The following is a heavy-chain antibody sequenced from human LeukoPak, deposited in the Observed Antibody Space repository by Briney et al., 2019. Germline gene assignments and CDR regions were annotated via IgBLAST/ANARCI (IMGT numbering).Heavy chain of an antibody. V-gene: IGHV4-31*03. D-gene: IGHD2-2*01. CDR1: GGSISSGGYY. J-gene: IGHJ6*03. Sequence: PSETLSLTCTVSGGSISSGGYYWSWIRQHPGKGLEWIGYIFYSGTSYYNPSLKSRVTISADTSKNQFSLRLSSVTAADMAVYYCARVLLGSTTSCSTCYYYYYMDVWGKGTTVTVSS. CDR2: IFYSGTS. CDR3: ARVLLGSTTSCSTCYYYYYMDV.